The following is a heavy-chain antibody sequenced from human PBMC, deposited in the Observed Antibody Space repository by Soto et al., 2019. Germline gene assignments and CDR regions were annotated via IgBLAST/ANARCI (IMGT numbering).Heavy chain of an antibody. V-gene: IGHV3-30-3*01. CDR1: GFTFSSYA. D-gene: IGHD5-12*01. CDR2: ISYDGSNK. Sequence: GGSLRLSCAASGFTFSSYAMHWVRQAPGKGLEWVAVISYDGSNKYYADSVKGRFTISRDNSKNTLYLQMNSLRAEDTAVYYCARPHLGYSGYDDAFDIWGQGTMVTVSS. CDR3: ARPHLGYSGYDDAFDI. J-gene: IGHJ3*02.